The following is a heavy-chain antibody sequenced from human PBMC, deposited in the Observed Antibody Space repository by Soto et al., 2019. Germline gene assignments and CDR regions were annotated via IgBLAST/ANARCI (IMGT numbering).Heavy chain of an antibody. Sequence: QVQLVESGGGVVQPGRSLRLSCAASGFTFSSYGMHWVRQAPGKGLEWVAVIWYDGSNKYYADSVKGRFTISRDNSKNTLYLQMNSLRAEDTAVYYCARNFLIREWLGVSYWGQGTLVTVSS. J-gene: IGHJ4*02. V-gene: IGHV3-33*01. D-gene: IGHD3-10*01. CDR2: IWYDGSNK. CDR3: ARNFLIREWLGVSY. CDR1: GFTFSSYG.